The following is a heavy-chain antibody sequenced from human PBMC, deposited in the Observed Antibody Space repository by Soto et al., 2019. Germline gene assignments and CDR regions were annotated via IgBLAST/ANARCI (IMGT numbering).Heavy chain of an antibody. V-gene: IGHV4-59*01. Sequence: PSETLSLTCTVPGGSISSYNWRWIRQPPGKGLEWIGYIYYSGSTKYNHSLESRVTISVDTSKNQFARKLSSVNAADMAVYYCARQGAAAGNFDYWGQGTLVTVSS. CDR3: ARQGAAAGNFDY. CDR1: GGSISSYN. CDR2: IYYSGST. J-gene: IGHJ4*02. D-gene: IGHD6-13*01.